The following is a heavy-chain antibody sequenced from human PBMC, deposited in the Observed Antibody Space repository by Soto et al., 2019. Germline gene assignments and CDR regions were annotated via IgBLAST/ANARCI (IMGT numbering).Heavy chain of an antibody. J-gene: IGHJ4*02. CDR2: IYYSGST. V-gene: IGHV4-59*01. D-gene: IGHD3-22*01. CDR1: GGSISSYY. Sequence: SETLSLTCTVSGGSISSYYWSWIRQPPGKGLEWIGYIYYSGSTNYNPSLKSRVTISVDTSKNQFSLKLSSVTAADTAVYYCARAPDPYYYDSSGYYYGYFDYWGQGTLVTVS. CDR3: ARAPDPYYYDSSGYYYGYFDY.